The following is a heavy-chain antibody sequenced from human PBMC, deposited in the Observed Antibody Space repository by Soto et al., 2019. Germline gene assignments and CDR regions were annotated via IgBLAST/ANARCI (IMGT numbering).Heavy chain of an antibody. CDR3: ARSPLITMIVVVPYGAFDI. D-gene: IGHD3-22*01. J-gene: IGHJ3*02. CDR2: INPSGGST. CDR1: GYTFPSYY. V-gene: IGHV1-46*01. Sequence: ASVKVSCKASGYTFPSYYMHWVRQAPGQGLEWMGIINPSGGSTSYAQKFQGRVTMTRDTSTSTVHMELSSLRSEDTAVYYCARSPLITMIVVVPYGAFDIWGQGTTVTVSS.